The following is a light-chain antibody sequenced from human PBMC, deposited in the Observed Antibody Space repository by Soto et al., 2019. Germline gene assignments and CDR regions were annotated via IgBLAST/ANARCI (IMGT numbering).Light chain of an antibody. V-gene: IGKV1-39*01. Sequence: DIQMTQSPSSLSASVGDRVTITCRASQSISTYLNWYHQKPGKAPDLLIYAASSLKSGVPSRFSGSASGTHFTLTITGLQPADFATYYCQKNFSIPFTFGQGTRLEMK. CDR3: QKNFSIPFT. CDR2: AAS. J-gene: IGKJ5*01. CDR1: QSISTY.